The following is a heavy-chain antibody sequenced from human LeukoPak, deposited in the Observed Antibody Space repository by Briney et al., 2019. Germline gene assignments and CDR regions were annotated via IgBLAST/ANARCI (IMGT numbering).Heavy chain of an antibody. CDR1: GFTFSSYE. CDR3: AKWGCSGGSCYPFDY. D-gene: IGHD2-15*01. J-gene: IGHJ4*02. V-gene: IGHV3-48*03. CDR2: ISSSGRTT. Sequence: PGGSLRLSCAASGFTFSSYEMNWVRQAPGKGLEWVSYISSSGRTTYYADSVKGRFTISRDNSKNTLYLQMNSLRAEDTAVYYCAKWGCSGGSCYPFDYWGQGTLVTVSS.